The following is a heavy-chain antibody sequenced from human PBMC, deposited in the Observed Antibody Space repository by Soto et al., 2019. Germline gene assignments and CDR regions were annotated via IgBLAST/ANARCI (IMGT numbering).Heavy chain of an antibody. CDR2: ISSSGGST. CDR3: AKGWGEY. J-gene: IGHJ4*02. Sequence: EVQLLESGGGLVQPGGSLRLSCAASGFTFSSYTMSWVRQGPGKGLEWVSGISSSGGSTDYADSVKGRFTISRDNFKNTLYLQSNSVRAEDTAVYYCAKGWGEYWGQGTPVTVSS. CDR1: GFTFSSYT. V-gene: IGHV3-23*01. D-gene: IGHD7-27*01.